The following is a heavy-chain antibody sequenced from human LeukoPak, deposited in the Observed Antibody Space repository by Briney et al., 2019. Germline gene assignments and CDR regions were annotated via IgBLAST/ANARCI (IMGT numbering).Heavy chain of an antibody. CDR2: FDPEDGET. Sequence: ASVKVSCKVSGYTLTELSMHWVRQAPGKGLEWMGGFDPEDGETIYAQKFQGRVTMTEDTSTDTAYMELSSLRSEDTAVYYCATATRKYNWNWFDYWGQETLVTVSS. D-gene: IGHD1-7*01. V-gene: IGHV1-24*01. CDR1: GYTLTELS. J-gene: IGHJ4*02. CDR3: ATATRKYNWNWFDY.